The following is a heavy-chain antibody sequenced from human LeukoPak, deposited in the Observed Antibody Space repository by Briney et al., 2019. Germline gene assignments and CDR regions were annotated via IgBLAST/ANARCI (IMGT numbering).Heavy chain of an antibody. CDR2: INHSGTT. Sequence: SETLSLTCGVYGGSFNGYNWSWIRQPPGKGLEWIGEINHSGTTNYNPSLKSRVTISVDTSKNQFSLKLTSVTSADTAVYYCARGGLANCFDYWGQGTLVPVSS. CDR1: GGSFNGYN. V-gene: IGHV4-34*01. J-gene: IGHJ4*02. D-gene: IGHD3/OR15-3a*01. CDR3: ARGGLANCFDY.